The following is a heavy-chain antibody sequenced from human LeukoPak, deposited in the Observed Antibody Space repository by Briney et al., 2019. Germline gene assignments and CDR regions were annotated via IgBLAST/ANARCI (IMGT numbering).Heavy chain of an antibody. CDR3: ARDCIAVAGSSGKGVDY. J-gene: IGHJ4*02. D-gene: IGHD6-19*01. V-gene: IGHV1-18*01. CDR2: ISAYNGNT. CDR1: GYTFTSYG. Sequence: GASVKVSCKASGYTFTSYGISWVRQAPGQGLEWMGWISAYNGNTNYAQKLQGRVTMTTDTSTSTAYMELRSLRSDDTAVYYCARDCIAVAGSSGKGVDYWGQGTLVTVSS.